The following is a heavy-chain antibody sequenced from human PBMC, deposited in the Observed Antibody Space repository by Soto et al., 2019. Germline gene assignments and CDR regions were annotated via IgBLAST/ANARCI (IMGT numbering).Heavy chain of an antibody. D-gene: IGHD3-10*01. Sequence: EGQLVEFGGGLVKPGGSLRLSCAASGFSFSLYSYNWVRQAPGKGLEWLSYISPAGSSIYYADSVKGRFTISRDSARDSVYLQLNSLGAEDTAVYYCAKDRGGSGAFDIWGQGTMVTVSS. CDR3: AKDRGGSGAFDI. V-gene: IGHV3-48*01. CDR2: ISPAGSSI. CDR1: GFSFSLYS. J-gene: IGHJ3*02.